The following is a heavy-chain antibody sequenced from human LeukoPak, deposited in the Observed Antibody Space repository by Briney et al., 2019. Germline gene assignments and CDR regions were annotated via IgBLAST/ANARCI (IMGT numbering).Heavy chain of an antibody. CDR1: GGSISSSSYY. CDR3: ARQVSGSGSYV. V-gene: IGHV4-39*01. J-gene: IGHJ4*02. D-gene: IGHD3-10*01. Sequence: PSETLSLTCTVSGGSISSSSYYWGWIRQPPGKGLDWTGSIYYSGSTYYNPSLKSRVTISVDTSKNQFSLKLSSVTAADTAVYYCARQVSGSGSYVWGQGTLVTVSS. CDR2: IYYSGST.